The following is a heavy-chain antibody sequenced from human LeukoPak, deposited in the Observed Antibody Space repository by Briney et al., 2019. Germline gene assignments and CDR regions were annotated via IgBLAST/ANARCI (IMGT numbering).Heavy chain of an antibody. D-gene: IGHD6-13*01. J-gene: IGHJ3*02. V-gene: IGHV3-21*01. CDR2: ISSTGSYI. CDR3: ARAGSSSGGAFDI. Sequence: GGSLRLSCAASGFTFSNYGMNWVRQAPGKGLEWVSSISSTGSYIYYADSLKGRFTISRDNAKNSLYLQMNSLRAEDMAVYYCARAGSSSGGAFDIWGQGTMVTVSS. CDR1: GFTFSNYG.